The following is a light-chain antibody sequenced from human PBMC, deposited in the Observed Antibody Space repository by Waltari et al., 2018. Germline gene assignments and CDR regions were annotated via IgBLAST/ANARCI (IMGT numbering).Light chain of an antibody. CDR2: WAS. Sequence: DIVMTQSPDSLAVSLGERATINCKSSQSVLYSSNNKNYLAWYQQKPGQPPKLLIYWASTREAGVPDRFSGSGSETDFTLTISSLQAEDVAVYYCQQYYSSLPYTCGQGTKLEIK. J-gene: IGKJ2*01. V-gene: IGKV4-1*01. CDR1: QSVLYSSNNKNY. CDR3: QQYYSSLPYT.